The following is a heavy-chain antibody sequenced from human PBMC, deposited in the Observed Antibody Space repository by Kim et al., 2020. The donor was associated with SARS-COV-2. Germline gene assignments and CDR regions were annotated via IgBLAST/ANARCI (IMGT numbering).Heavy chain of an antibody. CDR3: ARRPVRGVITY. CDR1: GGSFSGYY. V-gene: IGHV4-34*01. J-gene: IGHJ4*02. D-gene: IGHD3-10*01. CDR2: INHSGST. Sequence: SETLSLTCAVYGGSFSGYYWSWIRQPPGKGLEWIGEINHSGSTNYNPSLKSRVTISVDTSKNQFSLKLSSVTAADTAVYYCARRPVRGVITYWGQGTLVTVSS.